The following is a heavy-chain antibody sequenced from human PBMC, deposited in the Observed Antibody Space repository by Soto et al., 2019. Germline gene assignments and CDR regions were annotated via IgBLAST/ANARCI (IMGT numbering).Heavy chain of an antibody. CDR2: IIPIFGTA. D-gene: IGHD2-15*01. V-gene: IGHV1-69*01. CDR3: AGTYCSGGSCYSYYYYYGIDV. J-gene: IGHJ6*02. Sequence: QVQLVQSGAEVKKPGSSVKVSCKASGGTFSSYAISWVRQAPGQGLEWMGGIIPIFGTANYAQKFQGRVTITADESTSTAYMELSSLRSEDTAVYYCAGTYCSGGSCYSYYYYYGIDVWGQGTTVTVSS. CDR1: GGTFSSYA.